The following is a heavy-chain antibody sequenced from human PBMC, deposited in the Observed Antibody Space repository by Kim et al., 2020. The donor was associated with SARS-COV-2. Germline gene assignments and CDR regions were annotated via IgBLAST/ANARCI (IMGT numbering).Heavy chain of an antibody. D-gene: IGHD6-19*01. V-gene: IGHV3-13*01. CDR1: GFTFSSYD. J-gene: IGHJ4*02. Sequence: GGSLRLSCAASGFTFSSYDMHWVRQATGKGLEWVSAIGTAGDTYYPGSVKGRFTISRENAKNSLYLQMNSLRAGDTAVYYCARGSGVAVAGTTVDYWGQGTLVTVSS. CDR2: IGTAGDT. CDR3: ARGSGVAVAGTTVDY.